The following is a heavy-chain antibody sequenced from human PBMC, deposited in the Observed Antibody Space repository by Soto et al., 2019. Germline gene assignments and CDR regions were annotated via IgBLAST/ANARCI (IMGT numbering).Heavy chain of an antibody. Sequence: PGESLKISCEGSGYNFNTYWIGWVRQMPGKGLEWMALIYPGDSDTRYSPSFEGQVTLSVDKSITTTYLQWSSLKASDTAIYYCAASIFYYGMDVWGQGTTVTVSS. V-gene: IGHV5-51*03. CDR1: GYNFNTYW. CDR2: IYPGDSDT. J-gene: IGHJ6*02. CDR3: AASIFYYGMDV.